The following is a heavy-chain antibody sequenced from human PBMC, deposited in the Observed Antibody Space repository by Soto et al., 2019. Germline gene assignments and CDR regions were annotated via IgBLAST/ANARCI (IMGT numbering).Heavy chain of an antibody. V-gene: IGHV1-2*02. D-gene: IGHD4-17*01. CDR2: ISPNDGGT. CDR1: GYTFTDHY. CDR3: ARVGQGHYNFDY. Sequence: GGSVKVSCKASGYTFTDHYMHWVRQAPGQGLEWMGWISPNDGGTNSALKFRGRVTMTRDTSISTVYMELSRLSSDDTAVYYCARVGQGHYNFDYWGQGTMVTVSS. J-gene: IGHJ4*02.